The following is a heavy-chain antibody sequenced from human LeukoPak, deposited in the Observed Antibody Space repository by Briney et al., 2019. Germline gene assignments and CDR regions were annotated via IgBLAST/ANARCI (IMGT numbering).Heavy chain of an antibody. CDR1: GFTFTTYS. V-gene: IGHV3-48*01. J-gene: IGHJ4*02. CDR3: ARGDYYGSRGDY. Sequence: GGSLRLSCAASGFTFTTYSMNWVRQAPGKGLERVSYISSSSTSIYYADSVKGRFTISRDNSKNTLYLQMNSLRAEDTAVYYCARGDYYGSRGDYWGQGTLVTVSS. CDR2: ISSSSTSI. D-gene: IGHD3-10*01.